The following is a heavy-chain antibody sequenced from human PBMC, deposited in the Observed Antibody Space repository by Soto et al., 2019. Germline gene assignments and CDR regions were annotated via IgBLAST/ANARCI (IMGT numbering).Heavy chain of an antibody. CDR3: ASGYCSGGSCYSLDGMDV. CDR2: IIPIFGTA. D-gene: IGHD2-15*01. Sequence: RASVKVSCKASGGTFSSYAISWVRQAPGQGLEWMGGIIPIFGTANYAQKFQGRVTITADKSTSTAYMELSSLRSEDTAVYYCASGYCSGGSCYSLDGMDVWGQGTTVTVSS. J-gene: IGHJ6*02. CDR1: GGTFSSYA. V-gene: IGHV1-69*06.